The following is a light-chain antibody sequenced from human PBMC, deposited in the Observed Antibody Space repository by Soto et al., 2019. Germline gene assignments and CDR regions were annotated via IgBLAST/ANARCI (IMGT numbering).Light chain of an antibody. Sequence: LTQPPSVSLAPGQTARIACGGNNIGAYSVYWYQQKSGQAPVLVVYDDTNRPSGIPGRFSGSNSGNTATLTISSVEAGDEAAYYCQVWDSDSDPSYVFGGGTKVNVL. V-gene: IGLV3-21*02. J-gene: IGLJ1*01. CDR1: NIGAYS. CDR2: DDT. CDR3: QVWDSDSDPSYV.